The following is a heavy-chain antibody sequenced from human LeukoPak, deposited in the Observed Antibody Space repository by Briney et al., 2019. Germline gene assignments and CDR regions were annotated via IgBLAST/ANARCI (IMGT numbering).Heavy chain of an antibody. CDR1: GFTFSSYS. V-gene: IGHV3-30-3*01. Sequence: PGRALRLSCAASGFTFSSYSMHWVRQAPGKGLEWVAVISYDGSNKYYADSVKGRFTISRDNSKNTLDLHMNSLRAEDTAVYYCARSDTAMVSARGDYWGQGTLVTVSS. CDR2: ISYDGSNK. J-gene: IGHJ4*02. CDR3: ARSDTAMVSARGDY. D-gene: IGHD5-18*01.